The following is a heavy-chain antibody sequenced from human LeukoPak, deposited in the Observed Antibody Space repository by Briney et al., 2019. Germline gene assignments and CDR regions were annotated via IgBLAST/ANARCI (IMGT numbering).Heavy chain of an antibody. D-gene: IGHD3-9*01. Sequence: SETLSLTCAVYGGSFSGYYWSWIRQPPGKGLEWIGEINHSGSTNYNPSLKSRVTISVDTSKNQFSLKLSSVTAADTAVYYCARGGYPDIWTVYLYYFDYWAGETVVSVPS. CDR3: ARGGYPDIWTVYLYYFDY. CDR1: GGSFSGYY. CDR2: INHSGST. J-gene: IGHJ4*02. V-gene: IGHV4-34*01.